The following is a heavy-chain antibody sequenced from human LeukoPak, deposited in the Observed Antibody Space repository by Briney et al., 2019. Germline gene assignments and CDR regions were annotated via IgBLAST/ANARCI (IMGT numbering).Heavy chain of an antibody. V-gene: IGHV3-21*01. J-gene: IGHJ5*02. Sequence: GGSLRLSCAASGVTFSSYSMNWVRQAPGKGLEWVSSISSSSSYIYYADSVKGRFTISRDNAKNSLYLQMKSLRAEDTAVYYCAPPLGNPEMPWGQGTLVTVSS. D-gene: IGHD1-14*01. CDR1: GVTFSSYS. CDR2: ISSSSSYI. CDR3: APPLGNPEMP.